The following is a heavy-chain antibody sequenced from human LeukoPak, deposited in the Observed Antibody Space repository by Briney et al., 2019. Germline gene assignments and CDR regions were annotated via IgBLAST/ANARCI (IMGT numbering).Heavy chain of an antibody. V-gene: IGHV5-51*01. Sequence: GESLKISCKASGYTFSDLWIGWVRQMPGKGLEWMGIIFPADSDIRYSPSFVGQVTMSVDKSTNTAFLQWSSLKASDTAMYYCARSTRFLEWLSPNYNYYGMDVWGQGTTVTVSS. D-gene: IGHD3-3*01. CDR2: IFPADSDI. J-gene: IGHJ6*02. CDR1: GYTFSDLW. CDR3: ARSTRFLEWLSPNYNYYGMDV.